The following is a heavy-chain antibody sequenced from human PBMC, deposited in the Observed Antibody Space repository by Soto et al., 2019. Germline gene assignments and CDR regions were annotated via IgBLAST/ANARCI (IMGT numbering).Heavy chain of an antibody. D-gene: IGHD3-9*01. V-gene: IGHV2-5*02. CDR1: GFSLSTTAMG. CDR2: IYWDDDK. J-gene: IGHJ4*02. Sequence: QITLKESGPPLVKPTQTLTLTCTFSGFSLSTTAMGVAWIRQPPGKALEWLALIYWDDDKRYSPTLKSRVTLTKDTSKNQVVLTMTNMDPVDTATYYCAHSRKSYYDILTGYNYWGQGTLVTVSS. CDR3: AHSRKSYYDILTGYNY.